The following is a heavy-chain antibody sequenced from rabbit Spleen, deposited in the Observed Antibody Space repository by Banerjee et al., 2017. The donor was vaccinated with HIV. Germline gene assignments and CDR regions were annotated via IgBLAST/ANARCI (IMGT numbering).Heavy chain of an antibody. CDR1: GFSFSDRDV. Sequence: QEQLEESGGGQVKPEGSLTLTCKASGFSFSDRDVMCWVRQAPGKGLEWIACIYTGSSGSTYYATWVNGRFTISKASWTTVTLHMTGLTAADTATYFCARGSAAMTMVITGYYLSLWGQGTLVTVS. J-gene: IGHJ3*01. D-gene: IGHD2-1*01. CDR3: ARGSAAMTMVITGYYLSL. CDR2: IYTGSSGST. V-gene: IGHV1S45*01.